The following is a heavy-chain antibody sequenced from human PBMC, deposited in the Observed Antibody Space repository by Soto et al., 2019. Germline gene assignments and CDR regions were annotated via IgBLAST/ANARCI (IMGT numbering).Heavy chain of an antibody. CDR2: ISSSSSTI. J-gene: IGHJ6*02. CDR3: ARSELAVYYYYYGMDV. V-gene: IGHV3-48*02. D-gene: IGHD1-7*01. CDR1: GFTFSSYS. Sequence: GGSLRLSCAASGFTFSSYSMNWVRQAPGKGLEWVSYISSSSSTIYYADSVKGRFTISRDNAKNSLYLQMNSLRDEDTAVYYCARSELAVYYYYYGMDVWGQGTTVTVSS.